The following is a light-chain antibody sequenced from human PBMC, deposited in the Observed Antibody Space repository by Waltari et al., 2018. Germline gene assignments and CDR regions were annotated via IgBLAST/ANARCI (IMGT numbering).Light chain of an antibody. CDR2: VAS. J-gene: IGKJ2*01. CDR3: QQSYNAPYT. V-gene: IGKV1-39*01. Sequence: IQMTQSPSSVSASVRDRVTISCRASQSISGYLNWYQQKPGKAPKFLIYVASSLQSGVPSRFSGSGSGTYFTLTITSLRPEDFATYYCQQSYNAPYTFGQGTNLEIK. CDR1: QSISGY.